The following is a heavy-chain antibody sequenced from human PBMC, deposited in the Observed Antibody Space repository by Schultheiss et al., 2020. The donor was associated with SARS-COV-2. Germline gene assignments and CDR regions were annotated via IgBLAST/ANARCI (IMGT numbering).Heavy chain of an antibody. D-gene: IGHD3-22*01. V-gene: IGHV1-2*02. J-gene: IGHJ4*02. CDR3: ARDSEDSSGYPDY. CDR2: INPNSGGT. CDR1: GYTFTSYG. Sequence: ASVKVSCKASGYTFTSYGISWVRQAPGQGLEWMGWINPNSGGTNYAQKFQGRVTMTRDTSISTAYMELSRLRSDDTAVYYCARDSEDSSGYPDYWGQGTLVTVSS.